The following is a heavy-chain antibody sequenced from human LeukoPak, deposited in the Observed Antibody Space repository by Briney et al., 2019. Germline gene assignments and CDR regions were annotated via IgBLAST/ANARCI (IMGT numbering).Heavy chain of an antibody. CDR2: INHSGST. CDR1: GGSFSGYY. D-gene: IGHD4-17*01. CDR3: ARGRIDYGDYVYVY. Sequence: SETLSLTCAVYGGSFSGYYWSWIRQPPGKGLEWIGEINHSGSTNYNPSLKSRATISVDTSKNQFSLKLSSVTAADTAVYYCARGRIDYGDYVYVYWGQGTLVTVSS. J-gene: IGHJ4*02. V-gene: IGHV4-34*01.